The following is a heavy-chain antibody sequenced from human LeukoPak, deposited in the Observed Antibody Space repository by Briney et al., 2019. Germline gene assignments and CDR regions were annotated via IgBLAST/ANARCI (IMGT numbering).Heavy chain of an antibody. CDR1: GYSFTNYW. J-gene: IGHJ4*02. CDR2: IHPGDSDT. V-gene: IGHV5-51*01. D-gene: IGHD5-12*01. Sequence: GESLKISCETSGYSFTNYWIGWVRQMPGKGLEWMGIIHPGDSDTRYSPSIQGQVTISVDKSINTAYLQWSSLKASDTAMYYCARGTFVAPGDYWGQGTLVTVSS. CDR3: ARGTFVAPGDY.